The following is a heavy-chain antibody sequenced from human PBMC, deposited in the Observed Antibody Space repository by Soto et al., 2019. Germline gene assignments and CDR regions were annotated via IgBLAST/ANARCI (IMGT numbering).Heavy chain of an antibody. CDR3: ARRSIVVVPAAIVHPGWFDP. J-gene: IGHJ5*02. D-gene: IGHD2-2*01. CDR1: GGSFSGYY. V-gene: IGHV4-34*01. Sequence: SQTLSLTCAVYGGSFSGYYWSWIRQPPGKGLEWIGEINHSGSTNYNPSLKSRVTISVDTFKNQFSLKLSSVTAADTAVYYCARRSIVVVPAAIVHPGWFDPWGQGTLVTVSS. CDR2: INHSGST.